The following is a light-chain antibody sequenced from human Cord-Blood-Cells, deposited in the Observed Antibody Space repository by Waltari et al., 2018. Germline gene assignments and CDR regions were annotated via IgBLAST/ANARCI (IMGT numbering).Light chain of an antibody. Sequence: DIVMTQSPDSLAVSLGERATINCKSSQSVLYSSNKKNYVAWDQQKPGQPPKLLIYCASTRESGVPDRFSGSGSGTDFTLTISSLQAEDVAVYYCQQYYSTPWTFGQGTKVEIK. CDR2: CAS. J-gene: IGKJ1*01. V-gene: IGKV4-1*01. CDR1: QSVLYSSNKKNY. CDR3: QQYYSTPWT.